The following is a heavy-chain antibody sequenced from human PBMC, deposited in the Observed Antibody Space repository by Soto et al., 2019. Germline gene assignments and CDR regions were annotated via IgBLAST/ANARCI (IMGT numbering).Heavy chain of an antibody. CDR3: AAVASDYYDSSGYPDAFDI. CDR2: IVVGSGNT. V-gene: IGHV1-58*01. Sequence: SVKVSCKASGFTFTSSAVQWVRQARGQRLEWIGWIVVGSGNTNYAQKFQERVTITRDMSTSTAYVELSSLRSEDTAVYYCAAVASDYYDSSGYPDAFDIWGQGTMVTVSS. CDR1: GFTFTSSA. D-gene: IGHD3-22*01. J-gene: IGHJ3*02.